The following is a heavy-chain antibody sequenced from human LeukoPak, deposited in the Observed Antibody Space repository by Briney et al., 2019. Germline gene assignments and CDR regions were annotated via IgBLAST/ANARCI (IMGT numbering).Heavy chain of an antibody. Sequence: GRSLRLSCAASGFTFDDYAMHWVRQAPGKGLEWVAVISYDGSNKYYADSVKGRFTISRDNSKNTLYLQMNSLRAEDTAVYYCARAVLAFMVRGPWGQGTMVTVSS. J-gene: IGHJ3*01. D-gene: IGHD3-10*01. CDR1: GFTFDDYA. CDR3: ARAVLAFMVRGP. V-gene: IGHV3-30-3*01. CDR2: ISYDGSNK.